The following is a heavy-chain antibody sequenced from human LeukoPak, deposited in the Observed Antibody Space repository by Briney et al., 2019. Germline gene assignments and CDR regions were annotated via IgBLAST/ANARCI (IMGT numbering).Heavy chain of an antibody. CDR2: ISYSGRTI. J-gene: IGHJ2*01. D-gene: IGHD2-15*01. Sequence: GGSLRLSCGASGFIFSTYEMNWVRQAPGKGLEWVSYISYSGRTIYYADSVKGRFTISRDNARNSLYLQMNSLRAEDTAVYYCARDGLAAATLHWCFDLWGRGTLVTVSS. CDR3: ARDGLAAATLHWCFDL. CDR1: GFIFSTYE. V-gene: IGHV3-48*03.